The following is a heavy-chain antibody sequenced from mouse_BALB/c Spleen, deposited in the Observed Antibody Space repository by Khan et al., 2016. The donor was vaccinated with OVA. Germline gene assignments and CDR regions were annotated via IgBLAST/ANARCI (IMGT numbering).Heavy chain of an antibody. V-gene: IGHV14-4*02. D-gene: IGHD1-1*01. CDR2: IDSENGDT. CDR1: DFNISDYT. CDR3: TGKVGDEMDY. J-gene: IGHJ3*01. Sequence: VQLQQSGAEFVRSGASVKLSCTASDFNISDYTVPWVQQRPEQGLEWIGWIDSENGDTEYAAKVKGKATITADTSSNTVYLQLSSLTSEDTAVYYCTGKVGDEMDYWGQGTLVTVSA.